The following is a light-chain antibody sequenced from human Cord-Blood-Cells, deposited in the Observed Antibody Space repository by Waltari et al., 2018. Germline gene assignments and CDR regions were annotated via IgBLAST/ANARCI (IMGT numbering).Light chain of an antibody. CDR3: CSYAGSYTWV. CDR1: SSDVGGYNY. CDR2: DVS. V-gene: IGLV2-11*01. J-gene: IGLJ3*02. Sequence: QSALTQPRPVSGSPGQSVTISCTGTSSDVGGYNYVSWYQQHPGKAPNPMIYDVSKRPSGVPDRFSGSKSGNTASLTISGLQAEDEADYYCCSYAGSYTWVFGGGTKLTVL.